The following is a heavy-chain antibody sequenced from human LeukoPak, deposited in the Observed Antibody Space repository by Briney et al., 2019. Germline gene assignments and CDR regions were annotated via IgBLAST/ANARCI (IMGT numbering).Heavy chain of an antibody. CDR1: GFTFSSYW. CDR2: IKQDGSEK. V-gene: IGHV3-7*01. Sequence: GGSLRLSCAASGFTFSSYWMSWVRQAPGKGLEWVANIKQDGSEKYYVDSVKGRFTISRDNAKNSLYLQMNSLRAEDTAAYYCARESIAVAVTAYDYWGQGTLVTVSS. CDR3: ARESIAVAVTAYDY. D-gene: IGHD6-19*01. J-gene: IGHJ4*02.